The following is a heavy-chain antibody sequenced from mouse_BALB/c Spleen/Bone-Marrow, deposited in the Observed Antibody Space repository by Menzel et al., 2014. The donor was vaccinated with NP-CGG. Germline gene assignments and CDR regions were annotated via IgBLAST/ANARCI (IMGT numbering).Heavy chain of an antibody. D-gene: IGHD2-1*01. J-gene: IGHJ2*01. V-gene: IGHV2-5-1*01. Sequence: VQGVESGPSLVQPSQSLSITCTGSGFSLTSFGVHWVRQSPGKGLEWLGVIWRGGSTDYNAAFMSRLSITKDNSKSQVFFKMNSLQADDTAIYYCAKRGNYGYFDYWGQGTTLTVSS. CDR3: AKRGNYGYFDY. CDR1: GFSLTSFG. CDR2: IWRGGST.